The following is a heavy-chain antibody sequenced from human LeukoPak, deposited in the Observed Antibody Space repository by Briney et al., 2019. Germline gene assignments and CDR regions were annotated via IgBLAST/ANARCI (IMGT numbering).Heavy chain of an antibody. D-gene: IGHD6-6*01. CDR2: IYYSGST. J-gene: IGHJ3*02. CDR3: ASSREYSSSSGAFDI. Sequence: SETLCLTCAVYGGSFSGYYWSWIRQHPGKGLEWIGYIYYSGSTYYNPSLKSRVTISVDTSKNQFSLKLSSVTAADTAVYYCASSREYSSSSGAFDIWGQGTMVTVSS. V-gene: IGHV4-31*11. CDR1: GGSFSGYY.